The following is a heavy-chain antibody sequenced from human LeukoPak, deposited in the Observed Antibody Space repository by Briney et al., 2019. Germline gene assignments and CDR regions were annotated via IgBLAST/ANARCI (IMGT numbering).Heavy chain of an antibody. CDR1: GYRFSSSY. V-gene: IGHV1-46*04. CDR2: LNPSGGTT. CDR3: AREEGLSGTYYDAFDI. J-gene: IGHJ3*02. Sequence: GASVKVSCKASGYRFSSSYMHWVRQAPGQGLEWMGILNPSGGTTTYAQKLQGRVTMTWDMSTATAYMDLSSLTSEDTAIYYCAREEGLSGTYYDAFDIWGQGTMVTVSS. D-gene: IGHD1-26*01.